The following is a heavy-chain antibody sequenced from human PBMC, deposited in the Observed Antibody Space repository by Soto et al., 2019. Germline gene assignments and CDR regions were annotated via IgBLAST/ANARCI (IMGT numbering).Heavy chain of an antibody. Sequence: SVKVSCKASGDTFSSYAISWVRQAPGQGLEWMGWIIPIFGTADYAQKFQGRVTMTADASTSTAYMELSRLRSDDTAVYYCASDDRSRAARPDDYDDNGLDDWGQGTLVTVSS. CDR1: GDTFSSYA. D-gene: IGHD6-6*01. CDR2: IIPIFGTA. J-gene: IGHJ5*02. V-gene: IGHV1-69*13. CDR3: ASDDRSRAARPDDYDDNGLDD.